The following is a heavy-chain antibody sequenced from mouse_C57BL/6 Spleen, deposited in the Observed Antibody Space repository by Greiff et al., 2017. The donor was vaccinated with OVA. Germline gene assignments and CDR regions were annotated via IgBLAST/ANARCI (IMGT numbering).Heavy chain of an antibody. Sequence: EVKLQESGPGLVKPSQSLSLTCSVTGYSITSGYYWNWIRQFPGNKLEWMGYISYDGSNNYNPSLKNRISITRDTSKNQFFLKLNSVTTEDTATYYCARQEEVYYDYEAWFAYRGQGTLVTVSA. V-gene: IGHV3-6*01. D-gene: IGHD2-4*01. CDR3: ARQEEVYYDYEAWFAY. CDR2: ISYDGSN. CDR1: GYSITSGYY. J-gene: IGHJ3*01.